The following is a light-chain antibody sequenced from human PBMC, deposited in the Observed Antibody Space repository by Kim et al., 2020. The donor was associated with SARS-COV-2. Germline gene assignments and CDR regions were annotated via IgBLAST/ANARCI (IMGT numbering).Light chain of an antibody. CDR1: TGGVTSDHY. J-gene: IGLJ2*01. Sequence: PGGTVTLTWSSSTGGVTSDHYPYWIQQKPGQVPRTLIYDTANRHSWTPARFSGSLLGGKAALTLSDAQPEDEADYYCLLFYSGVQIFGGGTKLAVL. V-gene: IGLV7-46*01. CDR2: DTA. CDR3: LLFYSGVQI.